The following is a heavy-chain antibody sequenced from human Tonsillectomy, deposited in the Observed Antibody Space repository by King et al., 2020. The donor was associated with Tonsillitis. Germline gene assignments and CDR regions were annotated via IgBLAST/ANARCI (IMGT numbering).Heavy chain of an antibody. CDR1: GFIVSNNY. CDR2: IYSGGST. J-gene: IGHJ5*02. D-gene: IGHD3-3*01. V-gene: IGHV3-53*02. CDR3: ARIYYDFWSNYSYNWFDP. Sequence: VQLVETGGGLIQPGGSLRLSCAASGFIVSNNYMSWVRQAPGKGLEWVSVIYSGGSTHYADSVKGRFTISRDNSKNTLYLRMNSLRAEDTAVYYCARIYYDFWSNYSYNWFDPWGQGTLVTVSS.